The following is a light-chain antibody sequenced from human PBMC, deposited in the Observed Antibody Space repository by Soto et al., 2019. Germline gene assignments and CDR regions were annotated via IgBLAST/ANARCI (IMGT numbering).Light chain of an antibody. Sequence: EIVLAQSPGTLSLSPGERATLSCRASQSVRSSYLAWYQQKPGQAPRLLIYGASSRATGIPDRFSGSGSGKDFTLTISRLEPEDLAVYYCQQYGNSPTFGGGTKVEIK. CDR2: GAS. CDR3: QQYGNSPT. V-gene: IGKV3-20*01. J-gene: IGKJ4*01. CDR1: QSVRSSY.